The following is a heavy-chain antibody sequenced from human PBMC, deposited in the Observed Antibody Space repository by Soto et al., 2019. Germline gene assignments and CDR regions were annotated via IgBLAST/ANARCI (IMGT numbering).Heavy chain of an antibody. Sequence: SETLSLTCTVSGGSISSGGYYWSWIRQHPGKGLEWIGYIYYSGSTYYNPSLKSRVTISVDTSKNQFSPKLSSVTAADTAVYYCARGRYCSSTSCSLGAFDIWGQGTMVTVSS. D-gene: IGHD2-2*01. CDR1: GGSISSGGYY. CDR3: ARGRYCSSTSCSLGAFDI. J-gene: IGHJ3*02. CDR2: IYYSGST. V-gene: IGHV4-31*03.